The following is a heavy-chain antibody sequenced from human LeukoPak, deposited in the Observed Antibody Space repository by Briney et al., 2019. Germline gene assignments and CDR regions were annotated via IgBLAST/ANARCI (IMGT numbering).Heavy chain of an antibody. V-gene: IGHV3-21*01. CDR3: ARDACSGGSCYLWASDI. J-gene: IGHJ3*02. D-gene: IGHD2-15*01. Sequence: GGSLGLSCAASGFSFSSYTMSWVRQAPGKGLEWVSSISASSTYIYYADSVKGRFTISRDNAKNSLYLQMNSLRAEDTAVYYCARDACSGGSCYLWASDIWGQGTMVTVSS. CDR2: ISASSTYI. CDR1: GFSFSSYT.